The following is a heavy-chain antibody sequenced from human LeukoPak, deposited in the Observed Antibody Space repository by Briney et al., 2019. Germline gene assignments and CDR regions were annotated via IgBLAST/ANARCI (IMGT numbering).Heavy chain of an antibody. Sequence: GGSLRLSCAASGFTVSRNYMSWVRQAPGKGLEWFSVYAGGSTNYADSVKGRFTISRDISKNTLYLQMNSLRSEDTAIYFCARGSPIGAWWYFDLWGRGTLVTVSS. CDR1: GFTVSRNY. J-gene: IGHJ2*01. CDR2: YAGGST. V-gene: IGHV3-66*01. CDR3: ARGSPIGAWWYFDL.